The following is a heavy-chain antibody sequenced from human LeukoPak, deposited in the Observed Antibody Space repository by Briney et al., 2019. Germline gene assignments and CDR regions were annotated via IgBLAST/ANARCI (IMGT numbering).Heavy chain of an antibody. J-gene: IGHJ4*02. CDR3: ARDRGGSGYYFDY. D-gene: IGHD3-22*01. Sequence: PSETLSLTCTVAGGSISSYYWTWIRQPAGKGLEWIGHIYTSGSTNYNPSLTSRVTMSVDTSKNQFSLKLSSVTAADTAVYYCARDRGGSGYYFDYWGQGILVTVSS. V-gene: IGHV4-4*07. CDR1: GGSISSYY. CDR2: IYTSGST.